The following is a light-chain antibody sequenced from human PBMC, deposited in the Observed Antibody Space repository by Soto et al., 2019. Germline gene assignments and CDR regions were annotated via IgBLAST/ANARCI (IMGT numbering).Light chain of an antibody. CDR2: GNN. Sequence: SVLTQPPSASGTPGQRVAISCSGSNSNIGSNHVNWYQQLPGTAPKLLIYGNNQRPSGVPDRFSGSRSGTSASLAISGLQSEDEADYYCAAWDDSLNGHVVFGGGTK. V-gene: IGLV1-44*01. CDR1: NSNIGSNH. J-gene: IGLJ2*01. CDR3: AAWDDSLNGHVV.